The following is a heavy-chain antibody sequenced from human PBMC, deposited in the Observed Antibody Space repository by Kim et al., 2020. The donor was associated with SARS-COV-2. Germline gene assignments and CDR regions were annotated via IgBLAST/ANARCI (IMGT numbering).Heavy chain of an antibody. CDR3: VRDVRWLGESD. D-gene: IGHD3-10*01. CDR2: IKQDGSEK. CDR1: GFSFSSYW. V-gene: IGHV3-7*03. Sequence: GGSLRLSCAASGFSFSSYWMDWVRQAPGKGLEWVANIKQDGSEKNYVDSVKGRFTISRDNAKNSLYLQMNSLRAEDTAVYYWVRDVRWLGESDWGQGTLATVSS. J-gene: IGHJ4*02.